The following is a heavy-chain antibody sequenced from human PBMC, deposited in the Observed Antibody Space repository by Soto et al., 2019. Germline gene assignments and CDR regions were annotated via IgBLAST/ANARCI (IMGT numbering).Heavy chain of an antibody. Sequence: PSETLSLTCGVSGGSISSGGYSWSWIRQPPGKGLEWIGYIYHSGSTYYNPSLKSRVTISVDRSKNQFSLKLSSVTAADTAVYYCAREGSRGDYDYWGQGTLVTVSS. CDR3: AREGSRGDYDY. CDR1: GGSISSGGYS. V-gene: IGHV4-30-2*01. J-gene: IGHJ4*02. D-gene: IGHD4-17*01. CDR2: IYHSGST.